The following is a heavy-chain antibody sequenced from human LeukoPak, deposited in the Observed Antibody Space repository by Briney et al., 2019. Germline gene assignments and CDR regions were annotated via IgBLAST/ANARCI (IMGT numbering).Heavy chain of an antibody. Sequence: SETLSLTCAVYGGSFSGYYWSWIRQPPGKGLEWIGEINHSGSTNYNPSLKSRVTISVDTSKNQFSLKLSSVTAADTAVYYCARGRGRITMVQGVIRWLDPWGQGTLVTVSS. V-gene: IGHV4-34*01. CDR2: INHSGST. D-gene: IGHD3-10*01. J-gene: IGHJ5*02. CDR3: ARGRGRITMVQGVIRWLDP. CDR1: GGSFSGYY.